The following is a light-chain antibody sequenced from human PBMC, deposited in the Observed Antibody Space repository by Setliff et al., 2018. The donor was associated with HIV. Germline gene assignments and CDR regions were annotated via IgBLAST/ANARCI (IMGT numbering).Light chain of an antibody. Sequence: EIVLTQSPGTLSLSPGEGATLSCRASQNINHYLAWYQKKPGLAPRLLIFDASNRAGGVPDRVSGSGSGTDFTLTISRLEPEDFAIYYCQNYGSTSWTFGQGTKVDIK. CDR2: DAS. CDR3: QNYGSTSWT. V-gene: IGKV3D-20*01. J-gene: IGKJ1*01. CDR1: QNINHY.